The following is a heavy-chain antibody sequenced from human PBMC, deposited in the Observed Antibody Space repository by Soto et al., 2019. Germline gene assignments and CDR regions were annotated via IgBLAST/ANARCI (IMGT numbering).Heavy chain of an antibody. Sequence: HPGGSLRLSCAASGFTFSSYAMHWVRQAPGKGLEWVAVISYDGSNKYYADSVKGRFTISRDNSKNTLYLQMNSLRAEDTAVYYCARGERPLQYYYDSSGYYYWGQGTLVTVSS. CDR1: GFTFSSYA. D-gene: IGHD3-22*01. CDR3: ARGERPLQYYYDSSGYYY. J-gene: IGHJ4*02. CDR2: ISYDGSNK. V-gene: IGHV3-30-3*01.